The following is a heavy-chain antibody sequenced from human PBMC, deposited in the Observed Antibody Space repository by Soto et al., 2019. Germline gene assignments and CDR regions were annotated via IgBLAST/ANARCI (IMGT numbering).Heavy chain of an antibody. CDR1: GFTFSSYW. V-gene: IGHV3-74*01. CDR2: INSDGSST. J-gene: IGHJ6*03. D-gene: IGHD2-15*01. CDR3: ARDLLVVVAATTYYYYYMDV. Sequence: GGSLRLSCAASGFTFSSYWMHWVRQAPGKGLVRVSRINSDGSSTSYADSVKGRFTISRDNAKNTLYLQMNSLRAEDTAVYYCARDLLVVVAATTYYYYYMDVWGKGTKVTVSS.